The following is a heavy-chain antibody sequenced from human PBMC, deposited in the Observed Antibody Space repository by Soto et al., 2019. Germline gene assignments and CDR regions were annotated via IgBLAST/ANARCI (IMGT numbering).Heavy chain of an antibody. D-gene: IGHD3-9*01. CDR3: ARESHDILTGPPWVWYFDL. J-gene: IGHJ2*01. V-gene: IGHV4-34*01. Sequence: QVQLQQWGAGPLRPLETLSLTCGVSGGSFSGYYWAWIRQSPGEGLEWSGEINDRGSINYNPSLKSRVSISVDTSKHHYSLHLRPVTAADTAVYYCARESHDILTGPPWVWYFDLWGRGTLVTVSS. CDR1: GGSFSGYY. CDR2: INDRGSI.